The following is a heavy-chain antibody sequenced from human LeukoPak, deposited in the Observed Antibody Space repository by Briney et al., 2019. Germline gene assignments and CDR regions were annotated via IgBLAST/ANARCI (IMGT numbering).Heavy chain of an antibody. CDR2: ISYDGSNK. V-gene: IGHV3-30*18. CDR3: AKFGQQLQYFDY. J-gene: IGHJ4*02. D-gene: IGHD6-13*01. CDR1: GFTFSSYG. Sequence: GGSLRLSCAASGFTFSSYGMHWVRQAPGKGLEWVAVISYDGSNKYYADSVKGRFTISRDNSKNTLYLQMNSLRAEDTAVYYCAKFGQQLQYFDYWGQGTLVTVSS.